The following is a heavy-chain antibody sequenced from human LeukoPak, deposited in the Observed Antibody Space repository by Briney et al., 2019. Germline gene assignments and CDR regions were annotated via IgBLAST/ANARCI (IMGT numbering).Heavy chain of an antibody. V-gene: IGHV4-34*01. CDR2: INHSGST. J-gene: IGHJ4*02. Sequence: SETLSLTCAVYGGSFSGYYWSWIRQPPGKGLEWIGDINHSGSTNYNPSLKSRVTISVDTSKNQFSLKLSSVTAADTAVYYCARVNGSGSSAWPDYWGQGTLVTVSS. CDR3: ARVNGSGSSAWPDY. D-gene: IGHD1-26*01. CDR1: GGSFSGYY.